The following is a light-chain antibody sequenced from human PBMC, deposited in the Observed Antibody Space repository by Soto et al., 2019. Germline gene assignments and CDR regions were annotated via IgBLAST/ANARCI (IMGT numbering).Light chain of an antibody. CDR3: QQYNNLPPT. V-gene: IGKV3-15*01. Sequence: EIVLTQSPGTLSVSPGDGATLSCRASQTVGKNYLAWYQHRPGQAPRLLIVSSSRRPTDVPARFSGSGSGTDFTLTISSLQSEDSAFYYCQQYNNLPPTFGQGTKV. J-gene: IGKJ1*01. CDR1: QTVGKN. CDR2: SSS.